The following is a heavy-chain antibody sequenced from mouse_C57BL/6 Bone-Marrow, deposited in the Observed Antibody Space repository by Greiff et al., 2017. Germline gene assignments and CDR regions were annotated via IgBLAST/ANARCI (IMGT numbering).Heavy chain of an antibody. CDR3: ARLEFDGSSGDWYFDV. V-gene: IGHV1-85*01. CDR1: GYTFTSYD. D-gene: IGHD1-1*01. Sequence: QVQLQQSGPELVKPGASVKLSCKASGYTFTSYDINWVKQRPGQGLELIGWIYPRDGSTKDNEKFKGKATLTVDTSSSPAYMELHSLTSEDSAVYFGARLEFDGSSGDWYFDVWGTGTTVTVSS. J-gene: IGHJ1*03. CDR2: IYPRDGST.